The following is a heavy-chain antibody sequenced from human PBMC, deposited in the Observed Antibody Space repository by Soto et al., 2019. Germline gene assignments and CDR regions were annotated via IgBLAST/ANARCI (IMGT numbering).Heavy chain of an antibody. D-gene: IGHD3-10*01. CDR1: GYSISSSNW. CDR2: IYYSGST. CDR3: ARAGIKRYYYGSGSSAPDWFDP. Sequence: SETLSLTCAVSGYSISSSNWWGWIRQPPGKGLEWIGYIYYSGSTYYNASLKSRVTISVDTSKNQFSLKLSSVTAADTAVYYCARAGIKRYYYGSGSSAPDWFDPWGQGTLVTVS. V-gene: IGHV4-28*03. J-gene: IGHJ5*02.